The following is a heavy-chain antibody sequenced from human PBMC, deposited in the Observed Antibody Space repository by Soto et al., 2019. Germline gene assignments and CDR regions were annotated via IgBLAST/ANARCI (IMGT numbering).Heavy chain of an antibody. CDR2: INPSGGST. V-gene: IGHV1-46*01. D-gene: IGHD2-15*01. Sequence: QVQLVQSGAEVKKPGASVKVSCKASGYTFTSYYMHWVRQAPGQGLEWMGIINPSGGSTSYAQKFQGRVTMTRDTYTSTVYMELSSLRSEDTAVYYCAREALYCSGGSCKAPFDYWGQGTLVTVSS. CDR1: GYTFTSYY. CDR3: AREALYCSGGSCKAPFDY. J-gene: IGHJ4*02.